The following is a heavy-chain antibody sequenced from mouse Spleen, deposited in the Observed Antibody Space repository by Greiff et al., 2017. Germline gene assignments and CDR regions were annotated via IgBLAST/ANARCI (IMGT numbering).Heavy chain of an antibody. J-gene: IGHJ2*01. CDR3: AREGDYYGSSYYFDY. V-gene: IGHV5-9*04. CDR1: GFTFSSYA. CDR2: ISSGGGNT. D-gene: IGHD1-1*01. Sequence: EVKLVESGGGLVKLGGSLKLSCAASGFTFSSYAMSWVRQTPEKRLEWVATISSGGGNTYYPDSVKGRFTISRDNAKNTLYLQMSSLKSEDTAMYYCAREGDYYGSSYYFDYWGQGTTLTVSS.